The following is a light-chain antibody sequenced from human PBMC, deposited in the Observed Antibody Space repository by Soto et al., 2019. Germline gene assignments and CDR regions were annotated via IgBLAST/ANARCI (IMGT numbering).Light chain of an antibody. CDR3: SSYTTSYTQV. Sequence: QSALTQPASVSGSPGQSITISCTGTSSDVGGYNYVSWYQHHPGKAPKLMIYEVSNRPSGVSNRFSGSKSGNTASLSISGLQAEEEADYYCSSYTTSYTQVFGGGTQLTVL. CDR1: SSDVGGYNY. CDR2: EVS. V-gene: IGLV2-14*01. J-gene: IGLJ3*02.